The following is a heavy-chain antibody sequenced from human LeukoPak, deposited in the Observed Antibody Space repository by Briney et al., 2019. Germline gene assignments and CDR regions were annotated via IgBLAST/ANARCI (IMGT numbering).Heavy chain of an antibody. V-gene: IGHV3-53*01. D-gene: IGHD6-19*01. Sequence: YADSVKGRFTISRDSSKNTLYLQMDSLRADDTAMYYCASKDSSGWYEEAWGQGTLVTVSS. CDR3: ASKDSSGWYEEA. J-gene: IGHJ5*02.